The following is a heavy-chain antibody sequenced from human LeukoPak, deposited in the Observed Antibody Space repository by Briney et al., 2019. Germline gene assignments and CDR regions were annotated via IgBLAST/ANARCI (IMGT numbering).Heavy chain of an antibody. Sequence: GGSLRLSCAASDLSLSDTWVNWVRQAPGKGLEWVGRIKSKDYGGTTDYAAPVKGRFTISRDDSKNMLYLQMNSLKTEDTAVYYCTTVLGTWYKIVWGQGTLVTVSS. CDR3: TTVLGTWYKIV. D-gene: IGHD1-14*01. J-gene: IGHJ4*02. CDR1: DLSLSDTW. V-gene: IGHV3-15*07. CDR2: IKSKDYGGTT.